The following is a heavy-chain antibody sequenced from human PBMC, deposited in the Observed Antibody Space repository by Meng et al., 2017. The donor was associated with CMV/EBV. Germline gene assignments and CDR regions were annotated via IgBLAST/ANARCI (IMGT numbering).Heavy chain of an antibody. D-gene: IGHD6-13*01. CDR2: LNPSGGST. J-gene: IGHJ4*02. Sequence: HVQRVASGAEVKKHGASVKVSCTASGYTFTSYYMHWVRQAPGQGLEWMGILNPSGGSTSYAQKFQGRVTMTRDTSTSTVYMELSSLRSEDTAVYYCALAEYSSSLFDYWGQGTLVTVSS. V-gene: IGHV1-46*01. CDR1: GYTFTSYY. CDR3: ALAEYSSSLFDY.